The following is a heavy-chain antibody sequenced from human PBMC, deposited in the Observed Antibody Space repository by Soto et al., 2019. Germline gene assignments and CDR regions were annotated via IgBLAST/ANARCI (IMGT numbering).Heavy chain of an antibody. CDR3: AHGTDCGGNSFFDH. Sequence: SGPTLVNPPQTLTLTCTFSGFSLSTSGVGVGWIRQPPGKALEWLAIIYWDDDKRDSPSLKSRVTITKDTSKNQVVLTMSIMDPVDTATYYCAHGTDCGGNSFFDHWGQGTLVTVSS. CDR1: GFSLSTSGVG. J-gene: IGHJ4*02. V-gene: IGHV2-5*02. CDR2: IYWDDDK. D-gene: IGHD2-21*02.